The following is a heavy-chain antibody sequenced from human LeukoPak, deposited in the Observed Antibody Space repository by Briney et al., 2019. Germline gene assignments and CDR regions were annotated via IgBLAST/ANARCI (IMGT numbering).Heavy chain of an antibody. J-gene: IGHJ6*03. V-gene: IGHV1-69*02. CDR3: ARGGAYYYYYMDV. Sequence: SVKVSCKASGGTFSSYTISWVRQAPGQGLEWMGRIIPILGIANYAQKFQGRVTITADKSTSTAYMELSSLRSEDTAVYYCARGGAYYYYYMDVWGKGTTVTVSS. CDR2: IIPILGIA. D-gene: IGHD3-16*01. CDR1: GGTFSSYT.